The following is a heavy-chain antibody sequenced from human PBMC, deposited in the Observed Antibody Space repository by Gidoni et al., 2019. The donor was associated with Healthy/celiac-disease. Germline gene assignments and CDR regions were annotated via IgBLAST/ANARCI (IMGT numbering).Heavy chain of an antibody. CDR3: ARDFLFYGDYVDYYYGMDV. Sequence: QVQLVQSGAEVKKPGSSVKVSCKASGGPFSSSAISWVRQAPGQGLEWMGRIIPILGIANYAQKFQGRVTITADKSTSTAYMELGSLRSEDTAVYYCARDFLFYGDYVDYYYGMDVWGQGTTVTVSS. J-gene: IGHJ6*02. D-gene: IGHD4-17*01. CDR1: GGPFSSSA. V-gene: IGHV1-69*04. CDR2: IIPILGIA.